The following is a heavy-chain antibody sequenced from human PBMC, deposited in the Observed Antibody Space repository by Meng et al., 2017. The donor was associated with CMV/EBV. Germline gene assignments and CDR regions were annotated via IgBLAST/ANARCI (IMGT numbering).Heavy chain of an antibody. J-gene: IGHJ4*02. Sequence: SGFTFSNGWMSWVRQAPGKGLEWVGRIKSKTDGGTTDYAAPVKGRFTISRDDSKNTLYLQMNSLKTEDTAVYYCTTTIFGLYYFDYWGQGTLVTVSS. V-gene: IGHV3-15*01. D-gene: IGHD3-3*01. CDR3: TTTIFGLYYFDY. CDR1: GFTFSNGW. CDR2: IKSKTDGGTT.